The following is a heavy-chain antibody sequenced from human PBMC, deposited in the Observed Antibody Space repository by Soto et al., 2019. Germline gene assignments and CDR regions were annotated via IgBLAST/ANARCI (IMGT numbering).Heavy chain of an antibody. CDR2: IYPGDSDS. V-gene: IGHV5-51*01. CDR3: AKHDGYCSTTTCSNFDY. J-gene: IGHJ4*02. D-gene: IGHD2-2*01. Sequence: PGESLKISCKGSGYSFTSYWIAWVRQMPGKGLEWMRIIYPGDSDSSYSPSFQGQVTISADKSINTAYLHWSSLKASDTAIYYCAKHDGYCSTTTCSNFDYWGQGTILTVSS. CDR1: GYSFTSYW.